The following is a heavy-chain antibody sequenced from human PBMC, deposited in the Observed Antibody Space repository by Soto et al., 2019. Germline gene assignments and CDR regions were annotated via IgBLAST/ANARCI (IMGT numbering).Heavy chain of an antibody. D-gene: IGHD6-19*01. CDR2: ISLSGGST. CDR1: GFTFSSYA. Sequence: EVQLLESGGGLVQPGGSLRLSCAASGFTFSSYAMSWVRQAPGKGLEWVSGISLSGGSTYYADSVKGRFTISRDNSKNTLYLQMSSLRAEDTAVYYCANSSGYTSGWYGYWGQGTLVTVSS. J-gene: IGHJ4*02. CDR3: ANSSGYTSGWYGY. V-gene: IGHV3-23*01.